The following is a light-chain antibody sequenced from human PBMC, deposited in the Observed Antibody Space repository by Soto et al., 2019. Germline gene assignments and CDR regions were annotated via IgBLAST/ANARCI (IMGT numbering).Light chain of an antibody. V-gene: IGLV1-51*01. J-gene: IGLJ2*01. CDR3: GTWDSDLETVV. CDR2: DNH. CDR1: SSNIGGNY. Sequence: QSVLTQPPSVSAAPGQRVTISCSGSSSNIGGNYVSWYQVLPRTVPKLLIYDNHKRHSGIPDRFSGSKSGTSATLGITELQTGDEADYYCGTWDSDLETVVFGGGTKVTVL.